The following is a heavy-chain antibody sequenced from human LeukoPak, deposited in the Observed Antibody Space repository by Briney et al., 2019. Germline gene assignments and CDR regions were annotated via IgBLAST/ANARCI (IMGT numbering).Heavy chain of an antibody. J-gene: IGHJ3*01. Sequence: SETLSLTCTVSGGSISSYYWSWIRQPPGKGLEWIGYIYYSGSTNYNPSLKSRVSISVDTSKTQFSLKLTSVTAADTPVYYCARHITATYDAFDPWGRGTMVTVSS. CDR2: IYYSGST. CDR1: GGSISSYY. D-gene: IGHD6-25*01. V-gene: IGHV4-59*08. CDR3: ARHITATYDAFDP.